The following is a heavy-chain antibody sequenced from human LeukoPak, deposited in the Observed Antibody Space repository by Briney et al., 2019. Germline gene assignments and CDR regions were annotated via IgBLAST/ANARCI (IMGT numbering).Heavy chain of an antibody. D-gene: IGHD6-13*01. CDR2: INAGNGNT. Sequence: ASVKVSCTASGYTFTSYAVHWVRQAPGQRREWMGWINAGNGNTKYSQEFQGRVTITRDTSASTAYIELSSLRSEDMAVYYCARDRCSSSCPNWFDLWGQGTLVTVSS. V-gene: IGHV1-3*03. J-gene: IGHJ5*02. CDR1: GYTFTSYA. CDR3: ARDRCSSSCPNWFDL.